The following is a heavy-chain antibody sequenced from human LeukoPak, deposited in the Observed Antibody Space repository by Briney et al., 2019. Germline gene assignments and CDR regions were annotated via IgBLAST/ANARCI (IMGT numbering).Heavy chain of an antibody. CDR3: AAGAVAGIIF. CDR2: TYYRSKWYN. Sequence: SQTLSLTCAISGDSVSSESAAWNWIRQSPSRGLEWLGRTYYRSKWYNDYAVSVKSRININPDTSKNQFPLQLNSVTPEDTAVYYCAAGAVAGIIFWGQGTLVTVSS. D-gene: IGHD6-19*01. V-gene: IGHV6-1*01. CDR1: GDSVSSESAA. J-gene: IGHJ4*02.